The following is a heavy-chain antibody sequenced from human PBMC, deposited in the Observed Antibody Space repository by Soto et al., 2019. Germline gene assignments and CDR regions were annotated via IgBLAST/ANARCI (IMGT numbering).Heavy chain of an antibody. Sequence: QVQLVQSGAEVKKPGSSVKVSCTASGGAFRNYAVSWVRQAPGQGLEWMGAVMPTFGAGVYAQKFQGRLTIFADESTNTAYLNVSSLTLEDAAIYYCAASRGFYEAMDAWGQGTTLTVSS. CDR2: VMPTFGAG. V-gene: IGHV1-69*01. CDR1: GGAFRNYA. J-gene: IGHJ6*02. D-gene: IGHD3-22*01. CDR3: AASRGFYEAMDA.